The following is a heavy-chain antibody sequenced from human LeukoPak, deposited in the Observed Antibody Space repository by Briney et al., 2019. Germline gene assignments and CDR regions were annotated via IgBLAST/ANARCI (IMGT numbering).Heavy chain of an antibody. J-gene: IGHJ4*02. Sequence: PGGSLRLSCATSGFTFSHYGMHWVRQAPGKGLEWVAVIWSDATNKYYADSVKGRFTISRDYSKNSLYLQMSSLRAEDTATYYCARDAQRGFDYSNSLQYWGQGTLVTVS. D-gene: IGHD4-11*01. CDR2: IWSDATNK. CDR1: GFTFSHYG. V-gene: IGHV3-33*08. CDR3: ARDAQRGFDYSNSLQY.